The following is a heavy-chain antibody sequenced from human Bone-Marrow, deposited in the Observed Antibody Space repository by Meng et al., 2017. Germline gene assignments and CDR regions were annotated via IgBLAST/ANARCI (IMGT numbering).Heavy chain of an antibody. V-gene: IGHV3-49*03. CDR2: IRSKAYGGTT. CDR1: GFTFSSYA. CDR3: TRDVATPPVMD. D-gene: IGHD5-12*01. Sequence: GASLKISCAASGFTFSSYAMSWFRQAPGKGLEWVGVIRSKAYGGTTEYAASVKGIFTISRDDSKSIAYLQMNSLKTEDTAVYYYTRDVATPPVMDWGQGTLVTVSS. J-gene: IGHJ4*02.